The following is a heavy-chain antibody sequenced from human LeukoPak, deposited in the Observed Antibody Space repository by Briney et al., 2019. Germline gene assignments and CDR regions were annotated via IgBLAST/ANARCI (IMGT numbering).Heavy chain of an antibody. J-gene: IGHJ4*02. CDR3: ARDGPAQMVEFDY. D-gene: IGHD3-10*01. Sequence: GDSVKVSCKASGYTFSGTGWYLYWLRQAPGQGLECMGWINPNNGATAYAQKFQGRVAMTRDTSIRTAYMELRRLRPDDTAVYYCARDGPAQMVEFDYWGQGTLVTVSS. CDR1: GYTFSGTGWY. V-gene: IGHV1-2*02. CDR2: INPNNGAT.